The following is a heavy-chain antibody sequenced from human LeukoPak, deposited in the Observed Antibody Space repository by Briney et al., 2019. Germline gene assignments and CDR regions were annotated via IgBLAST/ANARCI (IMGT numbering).Heavy chain of an antibody. CDR1: GYTFTGYY. D-gene: IGHD3-10*01. J-gene: IGHJ4*02. CDR2: ISPNSGGT. CDR3: ARDPRYGSGSYYIDY. Sequence: ASVKVSCKASGYTFTGYYMHWVRQAPGQGLEWMGRISPNSGGTNYAQKFQGRVTMTRDTSISTAYMELSRLRSDDTAVYYCARDPRYGSGSYYIDYWGQGTLVTVSS. V-gene: IGHV1-2*06.